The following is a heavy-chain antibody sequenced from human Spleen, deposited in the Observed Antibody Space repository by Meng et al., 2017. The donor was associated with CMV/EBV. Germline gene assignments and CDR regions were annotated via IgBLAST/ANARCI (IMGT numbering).Heavy chain of an antibody. CDR1: GGSISSGDYY. D-gene: IGHD3-10*01. CDR2: IYYSGST. CDR3: ARAGSYYYGSGSQRIDY. Sequence: QGRLQESGPGLVKPSQTLSLTCTVSGGSISSGDYYWSWIRQPPGKGLEWIGYIYYSGSTYYNPSLKSRVTISVDTSKNQFSLKLSSVTAADTAVYYCARAGSYYYGSGSQRIDYWGQGTLVTVSS. V-gene: IGHV4-30-4*08. J-gene: IGHJ4*02.